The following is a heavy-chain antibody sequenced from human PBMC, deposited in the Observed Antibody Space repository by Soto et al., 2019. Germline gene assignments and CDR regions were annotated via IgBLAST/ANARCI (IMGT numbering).Heavy chain of an antibody. CDR1: GFSLTTSTLG. CDR2: IYWDDDI. D-gene: IGHD3-10*01. Sequence: ESGPTLVNPTQTLTLTCTFSGFSLTTSTLGVGWIRQPPGKALEWLALIYWDDDIRYSPSLKSRLTITKDTSKIQVVLTMTNMDPVDTATYYCAHRHPSFQGAGFDPWGQGTLVTVSS. J-gene: IGHJ5*02. V-gene: IGHV2-5*02. CDR3: AHRHPSFQGAGFDP.